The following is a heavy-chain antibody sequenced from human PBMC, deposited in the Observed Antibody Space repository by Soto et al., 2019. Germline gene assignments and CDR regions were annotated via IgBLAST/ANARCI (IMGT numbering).Heavy chain of an antibody. CDR3: ARDLRAAGRPGMDV. Sequence: QVQLVQSGAEVKKPGSSVKVSCKASGGSFSSYAISWVRQAPGQGLEWMGGIIPIVGTGNYAQNFQGRVTITADESTSTAYMELSSLRSEETAMYYCARDLRAAGRPGMDVWGQGTTGTVSS. J-gene: IGHJ6*02. CDR2: IIPIVGTG. CDR1: GGSFSSYA. V-gene: IGHV1-69*01. D-gene: IGHD6-13*01.